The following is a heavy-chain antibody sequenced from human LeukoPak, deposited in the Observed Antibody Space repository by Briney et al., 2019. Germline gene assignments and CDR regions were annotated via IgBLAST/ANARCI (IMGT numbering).Heavy chain of an antibody. CDR1: GFTFSSYG. CDR3: AKDQDTAMVPYDAFDI. CDR2: ISYDGSNR. J-gene: IGHJ3*02. V-gene: IGHV3-30*18. D-gene: IGHD5-18*01. Sequence: PGGSLRLSCAASGFTFSSYGMHWVRQAPGKRLEWVAVISYDGSNRYYADSVKGRFTISRDKSKNTLYLQMNSLRAEDTAVYYCAKDQDTAMVPYDAFDIWGQGTMVTVSS.